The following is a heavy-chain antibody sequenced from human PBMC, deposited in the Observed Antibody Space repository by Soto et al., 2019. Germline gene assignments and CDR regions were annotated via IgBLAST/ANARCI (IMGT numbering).Heavy chain of an antibody. CDR3: ASRNTGGFDY. J-gene: IGHJ4*02. Sequence: EGQLVESGGGLVQPGGSLRLSCAASGFMFSSDEVNWVRQAPGKGLEWVSYISSSGSTIYYADSVKGRFTSSRDNAKNSLYLQMNSLRVEDTAVYYCASRNTGGFDYWGQGTLVTFSS. CDR1: GFMFSSDE. V-gene: IGHV3-48*03. D-gene: IGHD2-2*02. CDR2: ISSSGSTI.